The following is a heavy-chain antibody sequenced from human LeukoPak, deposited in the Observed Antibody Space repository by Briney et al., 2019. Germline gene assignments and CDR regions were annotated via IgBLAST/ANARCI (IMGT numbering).Heavy chain of an antibody. V-gene: IGHV4-30-2*01. J-gene: IGHJ4*02. CDR1: GGSISSGGYS. CDR3: ARGNGDYVFDY. CDR2: IYHSGST. D-gene: IGHD4-17*01. Sequence: SETLSLTCAVSGGSISSGGYSWSWIRQPPGKGLEWIGYIYHSGSTYYNPSLKSRVTISVDRSKNQFSLKLSSVTAADTAVYYCARGNGDYVFDYWGQGTLVTVSS.